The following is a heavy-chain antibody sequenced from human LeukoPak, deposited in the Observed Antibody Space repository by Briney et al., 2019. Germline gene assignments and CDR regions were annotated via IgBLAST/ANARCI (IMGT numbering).Heavy chain of an antibody. CDR3: ARDPHNPGPIDY. V-gene: IGHV3-21*01. J-gene: IGHJ4*02. CDR1: GFTFSSYG. Sequence: PGGSLRLSCAASGFTFSSYGMHWVRQAPGKGLEWVSSISGNKNYIYYADSVGGRFTISRDNARDSLFLQMDSLRAEDTGVYYCARDPHNPGPIDYWGQGTLVTVSS. CDR2: ISGNKNYI.